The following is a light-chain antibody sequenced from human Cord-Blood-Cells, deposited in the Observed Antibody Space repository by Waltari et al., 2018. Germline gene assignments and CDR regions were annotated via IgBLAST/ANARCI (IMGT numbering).Light chain of an antibody. V-gene: IGLV2-23*01. J-gene: IGLJ1*01. CDR3: CSYAGSYV. Sequence: SALTQPASVSGSPGQSLTISCPGTSSDVGGYNLVSWYQQHPGKAPKLMIYEGSKRPSGVSNRFSGSKSGNTASLTISGLQAEDEADYYCCSYAGSYVFGTGTKVTVL. CDR2: EGS. CDR1: SSDVGGYNL.